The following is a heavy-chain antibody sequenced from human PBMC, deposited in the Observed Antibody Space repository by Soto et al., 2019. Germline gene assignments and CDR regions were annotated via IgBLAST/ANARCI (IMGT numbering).Heavy chain of an antibody. Sequence: QEQLVQSGAEVKKPGASLKVSCQASGYIFTDYYVHWVRKAPGQGLEWIGWFNPNGGITKYAQTFQDRVTLSDDPSTNTAYLEMSRLTFDDTAVYFCAREPARYSVLELWCQGTTVTVSS. CDR2: FNPNGGIT. CDR1: GYIFTDYY. CDR3: AREPARYSVLEL. J-gene: IGHJ6*02. V-gene: IGHV1-2*02. D-gene: IGHD2-21*01.